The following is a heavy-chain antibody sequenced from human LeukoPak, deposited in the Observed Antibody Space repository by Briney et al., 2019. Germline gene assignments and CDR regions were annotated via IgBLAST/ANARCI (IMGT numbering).Heavy chain of an antibody. D-gene: IGHD1-26*01. CDR3: ARGGGRSYSDAFDI. CDR1: GFTFSSYA. CDR2: IGSGGSDT. Sequence: GGSLRLSCVASGFTFSSYAMSWVRQAPGKGLEWVSAIGSGGSDTHYADSVKGRFTISRDIARKSLYLQMNSLRDEDTAVYYCARGGGRSYSDAFDIWGQGTVVTVSS. J-gene: IGHJ3*02. V-gene: IGHV3-21*01.